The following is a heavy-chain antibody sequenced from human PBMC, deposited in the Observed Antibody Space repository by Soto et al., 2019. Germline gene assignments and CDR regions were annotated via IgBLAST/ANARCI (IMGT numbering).Heavy chain of an antibody. CDR1: GFTFSSYA. CDR3: ARDRIYSSSWYNY. CDR2: ISYDGSNK. D-gene: IGHD6-13*01. Sequence: QVQLVESGGGVVQPGRSLRLSCAASGFTFSSYAMHWVRQAPGKGLGWVAVISYDGSNKYYADSVKGRFTISRDNSKNPLYLQMNSLRAEDTAVYYCARDRIYSSSWYNYWGQGTLVTVSS. J-gene: IGHJ4*02. V-gene: IGHV3-30-3*01.